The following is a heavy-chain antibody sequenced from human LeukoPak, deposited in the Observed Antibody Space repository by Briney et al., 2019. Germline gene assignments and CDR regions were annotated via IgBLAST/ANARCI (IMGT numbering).Heavy chain of an antibody. CDR1: GGSFSGYY. D-gene: IGHD5-12*01. J-gene: IGHJ4*02. CDR3: ARTPSTITPDY. Sequence: SETLSLTCAVYGGSFSGYYWSWIRQPPGKGLEWIWEINHSGSTNYNPSLKSRVTISVDTSKNQFSLKLSSVTAADTAVYYCARTPSTITPDYWGQGTLVTVSS. CDR2: INHSGST. V-gene: IGHV4-34*01.